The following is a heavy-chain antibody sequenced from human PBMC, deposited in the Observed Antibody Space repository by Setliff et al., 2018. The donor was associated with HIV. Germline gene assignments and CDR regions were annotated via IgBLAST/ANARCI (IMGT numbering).Heavy chain of an antibody. J-gene: IGHJ6*02. CDR2: IYYSGST. CDR3: ARDEGVVAATETYYYNGLDV. CDR1: GGSMNNYY. D-gene: IGHD2-15*01. Sequence: PSETLSLTCNVSGGSMNNYYWNWIRQHPGKGLEWIGYIYYSGSTYYNPSLKSRITISVDTSKNQFSLTLNSVTAADTAVYYCARDEGVVAATETYYYNGLDVWGQGTTVTVSS. V-gene: IGHV4-59*06.